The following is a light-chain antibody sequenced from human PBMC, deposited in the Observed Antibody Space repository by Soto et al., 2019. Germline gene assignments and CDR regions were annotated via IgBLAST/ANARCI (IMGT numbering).Light chain of an antibody. CDR3: QQYGSSLVYT. V-gene: IGKV3-20*01. Sequence: DIWLTQSPGALSSSPGERATLSCRSSRSISSSYLAWYQQKPGQAPRLLIYGASSRATGIPDRFSGSGSGTDFTLTISRLEPEDFAVYYCQQYGSSLVYTFGQGTRLEIK. CDR1: RSISSSY. J-gene: IGKJ2*01. CDR2: GAS.